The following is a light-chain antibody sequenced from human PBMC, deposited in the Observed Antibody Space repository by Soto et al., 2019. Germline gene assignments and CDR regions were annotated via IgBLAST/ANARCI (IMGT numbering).Light chain of an antibody. CDR3: QQTYNTPLT. Sequence: DIPMTPSPSSLSASVGDRVTITCRASQPIRNYLNWYQQKPGKAPKLLIDFASSLQSGVPSRFSGSGSGTDFILTITSLQPADFATYYCQQTYNTPLTFGGGTKVEIK. J-gene: IGKJ4*01. CDR2: FAS. CDR1: QPIRNY. V-gene: IGKV1-39*01.